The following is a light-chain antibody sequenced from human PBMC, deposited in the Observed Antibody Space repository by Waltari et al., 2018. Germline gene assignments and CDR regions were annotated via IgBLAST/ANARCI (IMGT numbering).Light chain of an antibody. Sequence: NFWLAQPHSVSESPGKTVTISCTGINANIASNILHWSQQRPGSAPTTLIFEDNQRPSGVPDRFSASIDSSSSSASLTISGLKTEYEAHYYCQSYDGRNHWVFGGGTKLTVL. V-gene: IGLV6-57*02. CDR1: NANIASNI. CDR2: EDN. CDR3: QSYDGRNHWV. J-gene: IGLJ3*02.